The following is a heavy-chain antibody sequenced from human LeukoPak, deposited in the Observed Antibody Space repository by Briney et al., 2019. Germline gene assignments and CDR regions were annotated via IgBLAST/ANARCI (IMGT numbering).Heavy chain of an antibody. CDR2: ITGDDTT. CDR1: GFTFSNFA. V-gene: IGHV3-23*01. Sequence: GSLRLSCAASGFTFSNFAMNWVRQAPGQGLEWVSAITGDDTTYYADSVKGRFTISRDNSKNTLYLQMNSLRAEDTAVYYCAKGAGSSSERYWGQGTLVTVSS. CDR3: AKGAGSSSERY. J-gene: IGHJ4*02. D-gene: IGHD1-26*01.